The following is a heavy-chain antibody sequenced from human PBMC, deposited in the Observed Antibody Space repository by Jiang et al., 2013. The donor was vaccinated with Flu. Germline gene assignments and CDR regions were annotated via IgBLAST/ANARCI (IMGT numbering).Heavy chain of an antibody. D-gene: IGHD1-26*01. Sequence: FTGYYMHWVRQAPGQGLEWMGRINPKSGGTNYAQKFQGRVTMTRDTSISTAYMELSRLRSDDTAVYYCARRGSSKESYYFDYWGQGTLATVSS. CDR2: INPKSGGT. J-gene: IGHJ4*02. V-gene: IGHV1-2*06. CDR3: ARRGSSKESYYFDY. CDR1: FTGYY.